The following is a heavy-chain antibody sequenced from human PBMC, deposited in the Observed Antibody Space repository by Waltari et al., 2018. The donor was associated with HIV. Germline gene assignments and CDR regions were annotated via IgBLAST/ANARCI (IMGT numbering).Heavy chain of an antibody. J-gene: IGHJ4*02. Sequence: EVQLVQSGAEVKKPGESLRISCKGSGYSFTSYWISWVRQMPGKGLEWMGRIDPVASYTNYSPSFQGHFTISADKSISTAYLQWSSLKASDTAMYYCASTPYSSSWYYWGQGTLVTVSS. CDR1: GYSFTSYW. CDR2: IDPVASYT. V-gene: IGHV5-10-1*01. D-gene: IGHD6-13*01. CDR3: ASTPYSSSWYY.